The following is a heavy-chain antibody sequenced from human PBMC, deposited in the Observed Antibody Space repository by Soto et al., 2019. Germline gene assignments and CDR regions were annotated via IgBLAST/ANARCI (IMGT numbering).Heavy chain of an antibody. D-gene: IGHD6-13*01. J-gene: IGHJ4*02. CDR2: IWYDGSNK. V-gene: IGHV3-33*01. Sequence: GGSLRLSCAASGFTFSSYGMHWVRQAPGKGLEWVAVIWYDGSNKYYADSVKGRFTISRDNSKNTLYLQMNSLRAEDTAVYYCVRFGGAAAGPGDYWGQGTLVTVSS. CDR1: GFTFSSYG. CDR3: VRFGGAAAGPGDY.